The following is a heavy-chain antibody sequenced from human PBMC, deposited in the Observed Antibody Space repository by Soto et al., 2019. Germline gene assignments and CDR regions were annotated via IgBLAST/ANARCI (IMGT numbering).Heavy chain of an antibody. D-gene: IGHD3-22*01. CDR1: GGTFSSYA. J-gene: IGHJ6*02. CDR2: IIPIFGTA. V-gene: IGHV1-69*13. Sequence: SVKVSCKASGGTFSSYAISWVRQAPGQGLEWMGGIIPIFGTANYAQKFQGRVTITADESTSTAYMELSSLRSEDTAVYYCARGGDYYDSSGYAYYYGMDVWGQGTTVTSP. CDR3: ARGGDYYDSSGYAYYYGMDV.